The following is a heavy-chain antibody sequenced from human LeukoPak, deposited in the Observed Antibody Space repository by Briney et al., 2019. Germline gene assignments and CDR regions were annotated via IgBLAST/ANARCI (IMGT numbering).Heavy chain of an antibody. CDR1: GDSINSGGYY. J-gene: IGHJ6*02. V-gene: IGHV4-31*03. Sequence: SQTLSLTCTVSGDSINSGGYYWTWIRQFPGKGPEWIGYIYHSGDTYYNPSLKSRLVMSVDTSNNQFSPALSSVTAADMALYYCARAGVGRRYFFGLDVWGPGTTVTVSS. D-gene: IGHD3-3*01. CDR3: ARAGVGRRYFFGLDV. CDR2: IYHSGDT.